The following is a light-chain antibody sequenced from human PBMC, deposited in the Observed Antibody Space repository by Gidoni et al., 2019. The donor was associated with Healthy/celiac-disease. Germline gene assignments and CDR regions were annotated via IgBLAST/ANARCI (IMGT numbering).Light chain of an antibody. J-gene: IGLJ3*02. V-gene: IGLV1-51*01. CDR1: SSNIGNNF. CDR3: GTWDSSLSAGV. Sequence: PVLTQPPPGSAPPGRKVTISCSGSSSNIGNNFVSWYQQLPGTAPKLLIYDNNKRPSGIPDRFSGSKSGTSATLGITGLQTGDEADYYCGTWDSSLSAGVFGGGTKLTVL. CDR2: DNN.